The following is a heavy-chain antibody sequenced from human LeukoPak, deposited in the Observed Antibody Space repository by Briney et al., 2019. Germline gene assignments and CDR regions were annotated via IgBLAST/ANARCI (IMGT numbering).Heavy chain of an antibody. CDR1: GGSISSYY. CDR2: IYTSGST. J-gene: IGHJ4*02. Sequence: SETLSLTCTVSGGSISSYYWSWIRQPAGKGLEWIGRIYTSGSTNYNPSLKSRVTISVDKSKNQFSLKLSSVTAADTAVYYCARAKRRYGDVHFDYWGQGTLVTVSS. D-gene: IGHD4-17*01. CDR3: ARAKRRYGDVHFDY. V-gene: IGHV4-4*07.